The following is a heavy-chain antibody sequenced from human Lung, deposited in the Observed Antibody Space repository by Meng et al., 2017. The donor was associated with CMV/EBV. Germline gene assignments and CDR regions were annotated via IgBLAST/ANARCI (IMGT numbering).Heavy chain of an antibody. CDR2: INPNSGET. D-gene: IGHD6-19*01. J-gene: IGHJ4*02. V-gene: IGHV1-2*02. Sequence: SVKVSXKASGYAFTGHYIHWVRQAPGQGLEWMGWINPNSGETNYAHKFQGRVTLTRDTSISTAYMGLTSLVSDDTAVYYCARFAESASGWYYFEYWGQGTLVTVSS. CDR1: GYAFTGHY. CDR3: ARFAESASGWYYFEY.